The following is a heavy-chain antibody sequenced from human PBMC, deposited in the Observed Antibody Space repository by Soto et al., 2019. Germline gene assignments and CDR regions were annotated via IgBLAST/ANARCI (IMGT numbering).Heavy chain of an antibody. CDR1: GFTVSSNY. V-gene: IGHV3-53*01. Sequence: HPGGSLRLSCAASGFTVSSNYMSWVRQAPGRGLEWVSVIYSGDSTYYADSVKGRFTISRDNSKNTLYLQMNSLRAEDTAVYYCARDGYSGYFDYWGQGTLVTVSS. CDR3: ARDGYSGYFDY. D-gene: IGHD5-12*01. J-gene: IGHJ4*02. CDR2: IYSGDST.